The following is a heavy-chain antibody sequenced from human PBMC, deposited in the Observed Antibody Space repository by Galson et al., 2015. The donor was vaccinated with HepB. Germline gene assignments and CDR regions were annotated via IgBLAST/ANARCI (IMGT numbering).Heavy chain of an antibody. CDR1: GFTFSSYG. CDR3: AKEHCSSSSCYNPYYYYYGMDV. D-gene: IGHD2-2*02. Sequence: SLRLSCAASGFTFSSYGMHWVRQAPGKGLEWVAVISDDGSNKYYADSVKGRFTISRDNSKNTLYLQMNSLRAEDTAVYYCAKEHCSSSSCYNPYYYYYGMDVWGQGTTVTVSS. J-gene: IGHJ6*02. CDR2: ISDDGSNK. V-gene: IGHV3-30*18.